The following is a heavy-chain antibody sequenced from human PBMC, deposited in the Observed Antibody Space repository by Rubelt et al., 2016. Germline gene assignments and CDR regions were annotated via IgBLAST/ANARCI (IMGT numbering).Heavy chain of an antibody. J-gene: IGHJ5*02. V-gene: IGHV3-30*02. D-gene: IGHD3-10*01. CDR2: ILYDGSDK. CDR3: AKEFSHPRGVPNWFDP. CDR1: GFSFSSHG. Sequence: GGSLRLSCEASGFSFSSHGMNWVRQAQGRGLEGVAFILYDGSDKKYGDSVKGRFTISRDNYKNTLYLQMNSLRVEDTAVYYCAKEFSHPRGVPNWFDPWGQGTQVTVSS.